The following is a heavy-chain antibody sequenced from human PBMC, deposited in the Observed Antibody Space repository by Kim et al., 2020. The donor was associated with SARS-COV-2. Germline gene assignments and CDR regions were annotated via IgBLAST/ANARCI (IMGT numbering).Heavy chain of an antibody. J-gene: IGHJ4*02. V-gene: IGHV4-31*03. CDR2: IYYSGST. CDR3: ARVGRPHGYSSSWHHEGLDY. D-gene: IGHD6-13*01. CDR1: GGSISSGGYY. Sequence: SETLSLTCTVSGGSISSGGYYWSWIRQHPGKGLEWIGYIYYSGSTYYNPSLKSRVTISVDTSKNQFSLKLSSVTAADTAVYYCARVGRPHGYSSSWHHEGLDYWGQGTLVTVSS.